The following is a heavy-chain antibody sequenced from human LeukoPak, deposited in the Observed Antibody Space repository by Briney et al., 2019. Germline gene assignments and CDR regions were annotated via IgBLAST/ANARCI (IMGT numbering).Heavy chain of an antibody. Sequence: GGSLRLSCAASGFTFSSYWMSWARQAPGKGLEWVANIKQDGSEKYYVDSVKGRFTISRDNAKNSLYLQMNSLRAEDTAVYYCARDQVAVAANYYYYGMDVWGQGTTVTVSS. V-gene: IGHV3-7*01. CDR2: IKQDGSEK. CDR1: GFTFSSYW. D-gene: IGHD6-19*01. J-gene: IGHJ6*02. CDR3: ARDQVAVAANYYYYGMDV.